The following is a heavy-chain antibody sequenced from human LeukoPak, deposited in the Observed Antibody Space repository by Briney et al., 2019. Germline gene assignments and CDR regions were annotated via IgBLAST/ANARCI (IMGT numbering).Heavy chain of an antibody. Sequence: SETLSLTCTVSGYSISSGYYWGWTRQPPGKGLEWIGSIYHSGSTYYNPSLKSRVTISVDTSKNQFSLKLSSVTAADTAVYYCARDNIVVVAATKAYYFDYWGQGTLVTVSS. CDR1: GYSISSGYY. V-gene: IGHV4-38-2*02. J-gene: IGHJ4*02. CDR3: ARDNIVVVAATKAYYFDY. D-gene: IGHD2-15*01. CDR2: IYHSGST.